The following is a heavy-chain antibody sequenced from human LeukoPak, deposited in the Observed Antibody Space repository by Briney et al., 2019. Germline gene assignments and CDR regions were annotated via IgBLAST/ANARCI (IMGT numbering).Heavy chain of an antibody. J-gene: IGHJ4*02. CDR2: IKSKTDGGTT. CDR3: TTSITMVRGVPTVFDY. Sequence: GGSLRLSCAASGFTFRNYAMSWVRQAPGKGLEWVGRIKSKTDGGTTDYAAPVKGRFTISRDDSKNTLYLQMNSLKTEDTAVYYCTTSITMVRGVPTVFDYWGQGTLVTVSS. D-gene: IGHD3-10*01. CDR1: GFTFRNYA. V-gene: IGHV3-15*01.